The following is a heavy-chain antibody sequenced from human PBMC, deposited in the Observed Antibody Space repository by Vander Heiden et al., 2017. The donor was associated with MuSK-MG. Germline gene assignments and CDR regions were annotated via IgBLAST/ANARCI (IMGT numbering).Heavy chain of an antibody. J-gene: IGHJ4*02. CDR2: IRSSSSYV. D-gene: IGHD7-27*01. V-gene: IGHV3-21*01. CDR3: ARDNWVDY. Sequence: VQLVESGGGLVKPGESLRLSCAASGFTFSSHTMNWVRQAPGKGLEWVSNIRSSSSYVSYADSVRGRFTISRDNARNSLYLQMNSLRAEATAIYYCARDNWVDYWGQGTLVTVSS. CDR1: GFTFSSHT.